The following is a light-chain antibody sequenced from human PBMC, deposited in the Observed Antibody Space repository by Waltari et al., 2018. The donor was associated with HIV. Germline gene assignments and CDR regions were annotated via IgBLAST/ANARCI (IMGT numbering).Light chain of an antibody. J-gene: IGLJ2*01. Sequence: QLVLTQSPSASSSLGASAKPTCTLISGHSNYSIAWHQQQPETAPPYLIRLNRDGSHTKGDGNPVRLSGSSYGAERYLFSSSLQYEAEADYCCQTWGTGIHVVFGGGTKLTVL. CDR1: SGHSNYS. CDR2: LNRDGSH. V-gene: IGLV4-69*01. CDR3: QTWGTGIHVV.